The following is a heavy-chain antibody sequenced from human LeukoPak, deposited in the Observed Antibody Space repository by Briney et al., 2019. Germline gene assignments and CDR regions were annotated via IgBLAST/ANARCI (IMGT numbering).Heavy chain of an antibody. Sequence: SQTLSLTCAISGDSVSSNSAAWNWIRQSPSRGLEWLGRTYYRSKWYNDYAVSVKSRITTNPDTSKNQFSLQLNSVTPEDTAVYYCARGGTGYYDSSGYFDYWGQGTLVTVSS. CDR3: ARGGTGYYDSSGYFDY. V-gene: IGHV6-1*01. J-gene: IGHJ4*02. D-gene: IGHD3-22*01. CDR1: GDSVSSNSAA. CDR2: TYYRSKWYN.